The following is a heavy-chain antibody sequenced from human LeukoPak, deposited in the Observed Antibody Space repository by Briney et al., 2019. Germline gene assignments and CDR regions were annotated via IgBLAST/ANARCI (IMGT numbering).Heavy chain of an antibody. Sequence: SETLSLTCTVSGGSINNYYWSWIRQSPEKGLEWIGYIHDSGSTNYNPSLKSRVTISVDTSKNQFSLKLSSVTAADTAVYYCVRLDAAAGSYLQFYYWGQGTLVTVSS. J-gene: IGHJ4*02. D-gene: IGHD1-26*01. CDR1: GGSINNYY. CDR3: VRLDAAAGSYLQFYY. CDR2: IHDSGST. V-gene: IGHV4-59*08.